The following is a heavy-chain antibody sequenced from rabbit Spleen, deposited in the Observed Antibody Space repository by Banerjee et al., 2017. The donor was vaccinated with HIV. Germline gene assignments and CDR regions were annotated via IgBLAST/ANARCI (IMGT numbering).Heavy chain of an antibody. D-gene: IGHD4-1*01. Sequence: LEESGGGLVQPEGSLTLTCTASGFSFSSNYWMNWVRQAPGKGLEWIGIIDPVFGTTYYANWVNGRFTISSNSNENTVSLQMNSLTAADTATYFCARDLAGVIGWNFGLWGQGTLVTFS. CDR2: IDPVFGTT. J-gene: IGHJ3*01. CDR3: ARDLAGVIGWNFGL. V-gene: IGHV1S45*01. CDR1: GFSFSSNYW.